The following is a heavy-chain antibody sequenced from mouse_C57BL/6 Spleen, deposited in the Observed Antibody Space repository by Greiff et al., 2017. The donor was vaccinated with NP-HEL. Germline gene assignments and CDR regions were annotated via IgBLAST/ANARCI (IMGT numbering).Heavy chain of an antibody. CDR3: ARSDYYGSSYRYFDV. J-gene: IGHJ1*03. Sequence: QVQLQQPGAELVKPGASVKMSCKASGYTFTSYWITWVKQRPGQGLEWIGDIYPGSGSTNYNEKFKGKATLTVDTSSSTAYMQLSSLTSEDSAVYYCARSDYYGSSYRYFDVWGTGTTVTVSS. D-gene: IGHD1-1*01. CDR1: GYTFTSYW. V-gene: IGHV1-55*01. CDR2: IYPGSGST.